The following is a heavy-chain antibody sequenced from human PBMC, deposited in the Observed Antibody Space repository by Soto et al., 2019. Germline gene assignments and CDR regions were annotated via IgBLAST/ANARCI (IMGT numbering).Heavy chain of an antibody. J-gene: IGHJ6*02. Sequence: ASETLSLTCTVSGGSISSYYWSWIRQPPGKGLEWIGYIYYSGSTNYNPSLKSRVTISVDTSKNQFSLKLSSVTAADTAVYYCAGSFPISSWSPLPYLYLGSDVWGQGTTL. CDR3: AGSFPISSWSPLPYLYLGSDV. V-gene: IGHV4-59*01. D-gene: IGHD2-2*02. CDR2: IYYSGST. CDR1: GGSISSYY.